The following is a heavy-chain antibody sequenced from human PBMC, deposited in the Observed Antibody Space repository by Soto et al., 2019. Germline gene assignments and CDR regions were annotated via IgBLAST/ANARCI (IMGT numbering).Heavy chain of an antibody. D-gene: IGHD6-19*01. CDR1: GGSISSYY. V-gene: IGHV4-59*01. J-gene: IGHJ5*02. CDR3: AYSSGWANWFDP. Sequence: QVQLQESGPGLVKPSETLSLTCTVSGGSISSYYWSWIRQPPGKGLEWIGYIYYSGSTNYNPSLKSRVTISVDTSKNQFSLKLSSVTAADTAVYYCAYSSGWANWFDPWGQGTLVTVSS. CDR2: IYYSGST.